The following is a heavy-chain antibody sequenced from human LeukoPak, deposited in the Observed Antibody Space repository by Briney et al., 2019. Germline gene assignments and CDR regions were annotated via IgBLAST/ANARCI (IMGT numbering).Heavy chain of an antibody. CDR3: ARSYYYDSSGNDI. D-gene: IGHD3-22*01. Sequence: AGGSVRLSCAASGFTVCSNYMSWVRQAPGKGLEWVLVIYSGGSTYYADSVKGRFTISRDNSKNTLYLQMNSLRAEDTAVYYCARSYYYDSSGNDIWGQGTMVTVSS. J-gene: IGHJ3*02. CDR1: GFTVCSNY. CDR2: IYSGGST. V-gene: IGHV3-53*01.